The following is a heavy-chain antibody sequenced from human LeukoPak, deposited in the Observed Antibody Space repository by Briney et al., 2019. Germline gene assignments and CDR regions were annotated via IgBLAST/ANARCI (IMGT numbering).Heavy chain of an antibody. CDR1: GGSISSGGYY. CDR3: ASDGPHRPYWYFDL. CDR2: IYYSGST. D-gene: IGHD1-14*01. Sequence: SETLSLTCTVSGGSISSGGYYWSWIRQHPGKGLEWIGYIYYSGSTYYNPSLKSRVTISVDTSKNQFSLKLSSVTAADTAVYYCASDGPHRPYWYFDLWGRGTLVTVSS. V-gene: IGHV4-31*03. J-gene: IGHJ2*01.